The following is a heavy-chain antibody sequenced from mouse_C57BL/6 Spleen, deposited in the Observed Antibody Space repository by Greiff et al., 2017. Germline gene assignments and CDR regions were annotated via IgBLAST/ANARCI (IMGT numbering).Heavy chain of an antibody. V-gene: IGHV1-61*01. CDR3: ARNYERYYFDY. CDR1: GYTFTSYW. Sequence: QAQLQQPGAELVRPGSSVKLSCKASGYTFTSYWMDWVKQRPGQGLEWIGNIYPSDSETHYNQKFKDKATLTVDKSSSTAYMQLSSLTSEDSAVYYCARNYERYYFDYWGQGTTLTVSS. J-gene: IGHJ2*01. CDR2: IYPSDSET. D-gene: IGHD1-1*01.